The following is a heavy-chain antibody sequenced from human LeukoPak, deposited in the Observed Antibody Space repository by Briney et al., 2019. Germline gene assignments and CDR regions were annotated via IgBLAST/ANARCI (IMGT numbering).Heavy chain of an antibody. V-gene: IGHV3-30-3*01. CDR2: VSHDGSSK. Sequence: GGSLRLSCAASGFSFSTYAMHWVRQAPGKGLEWVAVVSHDGSSKYYADSVKGRFTISRDNSKNTLYLQMNSLRAEDTAVYYCARSWDQYFDYWGQGTLVTVSS. CDR3: ARSWDQYFDY. J-gene: IGHJ4*02. CDR1: GFSFSTYA. D-gene: IGHD6-13*01.